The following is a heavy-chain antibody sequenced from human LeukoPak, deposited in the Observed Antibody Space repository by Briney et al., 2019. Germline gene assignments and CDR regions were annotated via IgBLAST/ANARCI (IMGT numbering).Heavy chain of an antibody. V-gene: IGHV3-30*07. CDR3: AKDYYDSSGYFSNDFDY. D-gene: IGHD3-22*01. CDR2: ISYDGSNK. CDR1: GFTFSSYA. J-gene: IGHJ4*02. Sequence: GGSLRLSCAASGFTFSSYAMHWVRQAPGKGLEWVAVISYDGSNKYYANSVKGRFTISRDNSKNTLYLQMNSLRAEDTAVYYCAKDYYDSSGYFSNDFDYWGQGTLVTVSS.